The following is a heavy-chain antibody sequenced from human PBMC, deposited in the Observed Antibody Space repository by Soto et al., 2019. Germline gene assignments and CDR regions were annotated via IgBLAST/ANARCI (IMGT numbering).Heavy chain of an antibody. D-gene: IGHD3-10*01. CDR1: GYTFTSYY. CDR3: ARELLWFGELLLGDYYYYYGVDV. CDR2: INPSGGST. Sequence: RASVKVSCKASGYTFTSYYMHWVRQAPGQGLEWMGIINPSGGSTSYAQKFQGRVTMTRDTSTSTVYMELSSLRSEDTAVYYCARELLWFGELLLGDYYYYYGVDVWGQGTTVTVSS. V-gene: IGHV1-46*01. J-gene: IGHJ6*02.